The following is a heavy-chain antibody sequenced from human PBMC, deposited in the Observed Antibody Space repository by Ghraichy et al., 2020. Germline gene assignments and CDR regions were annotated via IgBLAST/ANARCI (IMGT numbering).Heavy chain of an antibody. J-gene: IGHJ3*02. CDR3: ARGPGLDYGDTNAFDI. D-gene: IGHD4-17*01. CDR1: GFTFSDYY. Sequence: GGSLRLSCAASGFTFSDYYMSWIRQAPGKGLEWVSYISSSSYTNYADSVKGRFTISRDNAKNSLYLQMNSLRAEDTAVYYCARGPGLDYGDTNAFDIWGQGTMVTVSS. V-gene: IGHV3-11*06. CDR2: ISSSSYT.